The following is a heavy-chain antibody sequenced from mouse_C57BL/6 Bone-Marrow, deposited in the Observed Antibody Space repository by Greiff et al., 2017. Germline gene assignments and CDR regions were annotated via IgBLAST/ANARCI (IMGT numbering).Heavy chain of an antibody. Sequence: EVKLVESGPGMVKPSQSLSLTCTVTGYSITSGYDWHWIRHFPGNKLEWMGYISYSGSTNYNPSLKSRISITHDTSKNHFFLKLNSVTTEDTATYYCARGYYGSSLFAYWGQGTLVTVSA. CDR2: ISYSGST. CDR3: ARGYYGSSLFAY. J-gene: IGHJ3*01. D-gene: IGHD1-1*01. V-gene: IGHV3-1*01. CDR1: GYSITSGYD.